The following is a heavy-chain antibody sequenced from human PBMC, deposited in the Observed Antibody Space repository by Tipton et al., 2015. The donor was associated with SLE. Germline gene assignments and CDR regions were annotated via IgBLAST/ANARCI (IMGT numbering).Heavy chain of an antibody. CDR1: GYSINSGYY. J-gene: IGHJ4*02. CDR3: ARLGPGYSLDY. CDR2: MYYSGTT. D-gene: IGHD5-18*01. Sequence: TLSLTCTVSGYSINSGYYWGWIRQPPGKELEWIGYMYYSGTTHYNPSVKSRVVMSADTSKNQFSLKLDSVTAADTAVYFCARLGPGYSLDYWGQGTLVTVSS. V-gene: IGHV4-38-2*02.